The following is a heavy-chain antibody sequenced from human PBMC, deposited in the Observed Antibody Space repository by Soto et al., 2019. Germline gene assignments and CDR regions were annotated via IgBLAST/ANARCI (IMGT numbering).Heavy chain of an antibody. CDR3: ARDTSGYSYGGLDY. V-gene: IGHV1-8*01. D-gene: IGHD3-10*01. J-gene: IGHJ4*02. CDR2: MNPNSGNT. Sequence: ASVKVSCKASGYTFTSYDINWVRQATGQGLEWMGWMNPNSGNTGYAQKFQGRVTMTRNTSISTAYMELSSLRAEDTAVYYCARDTSGYSYGGLDYWGLGTLVTVSS. CDR1: GYTFTSYD.